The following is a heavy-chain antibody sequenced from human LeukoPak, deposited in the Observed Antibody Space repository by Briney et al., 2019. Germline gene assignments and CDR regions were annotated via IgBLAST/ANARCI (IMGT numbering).Heavy chain of an antibody. D-gene: IGHD2-15*01. V-gene: IGHV5-51*01. J-gene: IGHJ5*02. CDR3: ARHYCSGGSCYWFDP. Sequence: GESRKISCEGSGYSFTTYWIGWVRQVPGKGLEWMGIIYPGDSDTRYSPSFQGQVTISADKSISTAYLQWSSLKASDTAMYYCARHYCSGGSCYWFDPWGQGTLVTVSS. CDR1: GYSFTTYW. CDR2: IYPGDSDT.